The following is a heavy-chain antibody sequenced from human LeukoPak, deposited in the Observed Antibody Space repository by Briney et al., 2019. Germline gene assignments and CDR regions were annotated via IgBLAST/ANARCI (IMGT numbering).Heavy chain of an antibody. CDR3: ARSGWYGKFDY. CDR2: VYPGGNT. J-gene: IGHJ4*02. Sequence: GGSLRLSCAATGITVSNSYMSWVRQAPGKGLEWVSVVYPGGNTYYVGSVKGRFTISRDNFKNTVYLQMNSLRAEDTAVYYCARSGWYGKFDYWGQGALVTVSS. D-gene: IGHD6-19*01. CDR1: GITVSNSY. V-gene: IGHV3-66*01.